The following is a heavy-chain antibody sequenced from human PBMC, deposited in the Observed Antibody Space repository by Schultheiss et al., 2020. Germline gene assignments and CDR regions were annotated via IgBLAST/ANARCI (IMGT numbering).Heavy chain of an antibody. Sequence: SQTLSLTCTVSGASISSHYWSWIRQHPGKGLEWIGYIYYSGSTYYNPSLESRVSISVDTSKNQFSLNLSSVTAADPAVYYCARHYGSSYYYGMDVWGQGTSVTVAS. J-gene: IGHJ6*02. CDR3: ARHYGSSYYYGMDV. CDR2: IYYSGST. V-gene: IGHV4-31*03. D-gene: IGHD3-10*01. CDR1: GASISSHY.